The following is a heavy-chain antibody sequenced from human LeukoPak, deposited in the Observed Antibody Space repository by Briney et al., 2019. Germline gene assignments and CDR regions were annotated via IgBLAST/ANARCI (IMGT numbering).Heavy chain of an antibody. J-gene: IGHJ4*02. Sequence: PGGSLRLSCAASGFTFSSYAMSWVRQAPGKGLEWVSAISGSGGSTYYADSVKGRFTISRDNSKNTLHLQMNSLRAEDTAVYYCANPLGVRTGGYWGQGTLVTVSS. V-gene: IGHV3-23*01. CDR2: ISGSGGST. CDR1: GFTFSSYA. CDR3: ANPLGVRTGGY. D-gene: IGHD3-10*01.